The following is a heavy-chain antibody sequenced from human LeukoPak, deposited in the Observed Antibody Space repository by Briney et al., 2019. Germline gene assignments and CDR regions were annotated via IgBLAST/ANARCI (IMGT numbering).Heavy chain of an antibody. CDR1: GHTFTSYY. CDR3: ARGRASIVVVITDWFDP. D-gene: IGHD3-22*01. J-gene: IGHJ5*02. V-gene: IGHV1-46*01. Sequence: EASVKVSCKASGHTFTSYYMHWVRQAPGQGLEWMGIINPSGGSTSYAQKFQGRVTMTRDTSTSTVYMELSSLRSEDTAVYYCARGRASIVVVITDWFDPWGQGTLVTVSS. CDR2: INPSGGST.